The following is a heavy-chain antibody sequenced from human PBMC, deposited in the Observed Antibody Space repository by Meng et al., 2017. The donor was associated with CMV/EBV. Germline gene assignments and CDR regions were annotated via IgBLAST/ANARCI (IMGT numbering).Heavy chain of an antibody. Sequence: GESLKISCAASGFTFSSYGMHWVRQAPGKGLEWVASIRYDGSNKYYADSVKGRFTISRDNSKNTLYLQMNSLRAEDTAVYYCAKARGRIGPGNVWGQGTTVTVSS. J-gene: IGHJ6*02. D-gene: IGHD3-10*01. CDR3: AKARGRIGPGNV. CDR2: IRYDGSNK. V-gene: IGHV3-30*02. CDR1: GFTFSSYG.